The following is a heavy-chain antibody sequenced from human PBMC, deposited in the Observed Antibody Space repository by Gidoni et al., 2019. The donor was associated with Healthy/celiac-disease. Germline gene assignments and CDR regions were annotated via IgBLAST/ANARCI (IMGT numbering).Heavy chain of an antibody. Sequence: QLQLQESGPGLVMPSETLSLTCTVSAGSISSSSYYWGWFRQPPGKGLEWIGSIYSSGSTYYNPSLKSRVTISVDTSKNQFSLKLSSVTAADTAVYYCARHGTKMVYAMDYFDYWGQGTLVTVSS. CDR1: AGSISSSSYY. CDR2: IYSSGST. J-gene: IGHJ4*02. V-gene: IGHV4-39*01. CDR3: ARHGTKMVYAMDYFDY. D-gene: IGHD2-8*01.